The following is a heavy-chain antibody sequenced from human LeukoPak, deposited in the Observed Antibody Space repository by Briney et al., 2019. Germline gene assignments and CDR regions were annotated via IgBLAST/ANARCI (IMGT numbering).Heavy chain of an antibody. Sequence: RSSETLSLTCTVSGGSISSYYWSWIRQPPGKGLEWIGYIYYSGSTNYNPSLKSRVTISVDTSKNQFSLKLSSVTAADTAVYYCARHLPDYGDYWCLDYWGQGTLVTVSS. CDR2: IYYSGST. J-gene: IGHJ4*02. CDR3: ARHLPDYGDYWCLDY. D-gene: IGHD4-17*01. V-gene: IGHV4-59*08. CDR1: GGSISSYY.